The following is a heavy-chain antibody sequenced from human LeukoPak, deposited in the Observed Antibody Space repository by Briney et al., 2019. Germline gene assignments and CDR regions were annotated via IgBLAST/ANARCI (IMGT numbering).Heavy chain of an antibody. J-gene: IGHJ5*02. V-gene: IGHV4-34*01. CDR1: GGSVSGYY. D-gene: IGHD6-13*01. CDR3: ARVGSSSWSDRNWFDP. Sequence: SETLSLTCAVYGGSVSGYYWSWIRQPPGKGLEWIGEINQSGNTNYNSSLKSRVTMSVDTSKNWFSLRLSSVTAADTAVYYCARVGSSSWSDRNWFDPWGQGTLVTVSS. CDR2: INQSGNT.